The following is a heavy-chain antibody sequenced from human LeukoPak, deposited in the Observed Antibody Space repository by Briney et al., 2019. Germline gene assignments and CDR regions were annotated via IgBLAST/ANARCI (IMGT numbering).Heavy chain of an antibody. J-gene: IGHJ5*02. CDR3: ARDAPYYYDSSGYYSNWFDP. D-gene: IGHD3-22*01. CDR1: GFTFSSYA. V-gene: IGHV3-23*01. Sequence: GRSLRLSCAASGFTFSSYAMSWVRQAPGKGLEWVSAISGSGGSTYYADSVKGRFTISRDNAKNSLYLQMNSLRAEDTAVYYCARDAPYYYDSSGYYSNWFDPWGQGTLVTVSS. CDR2: ISGSGGST.